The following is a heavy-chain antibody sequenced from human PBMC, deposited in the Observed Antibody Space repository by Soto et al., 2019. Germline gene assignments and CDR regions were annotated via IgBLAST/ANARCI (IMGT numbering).Heavy chain of an antibody. D-gene: IGHD1-7*01. CDR3: AKDATGTSYEPSCFDY. Sequence: PXVSLRLSCAASGFTFSSCGMHWVRQAPGKGLEWVAFISYDGSDKFYADSVKGRFTISRDNSKSRLYLQMNSLRAEDAAVYYCAKDATGTSYEPSCFDYWGQGTLVTVSS. CDR1: GFTFSSCG. V-gene: IGHV3-30*18. J-gene: IGHJ4*02. CDR2: ISYDGSDK.